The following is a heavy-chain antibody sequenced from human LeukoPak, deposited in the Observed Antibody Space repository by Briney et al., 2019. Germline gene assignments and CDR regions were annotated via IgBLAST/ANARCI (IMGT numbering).Heavy chain of an antibody. J-gene: IGHJ4*02. CDR3: ARGDDYKSTLFDY. CDR2: ISSGGST. Sequence: SETLSLTCTVSGASITRYFWNWIRQPPGKELEWIGYISSGGSTNYDPSLKSRVTISIDTSKNQFSLKLTSATAADTAVYYCARGDDYKSTLFDYWGQGTLVTVSS. V-gene: IGHV4-59*01. CDR1: GASITRYF. D-gene: IGHD5-12*01.